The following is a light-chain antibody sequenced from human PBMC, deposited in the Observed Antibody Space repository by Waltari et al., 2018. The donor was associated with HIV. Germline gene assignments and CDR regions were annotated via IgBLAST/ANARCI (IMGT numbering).Light chain of an antibody. V-gene: IGLV2-14*01. CDR3: SSYTSSTTWV. CDR1: SRDVGHYNY. Sequence: HSALTQPASVSGSPGQSITISCTGTSRDVGHYNYVSWYQQYPGKAPQLMIYEVNNRPSGISYRFSGSKSGNTASLTISGLQAKDEADYYCSSYTSSTTWVFGGGTKLTVL. J-gene: IGLJ3*02. CDR2: EVN.